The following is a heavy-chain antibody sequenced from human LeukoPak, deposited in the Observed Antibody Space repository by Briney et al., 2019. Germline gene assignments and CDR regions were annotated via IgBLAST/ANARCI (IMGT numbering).Heavy chain of an antibody. J-gene: IGHJ4*02. CDR3: ARVGTAMAHFDY. CDR1: GFTVGSNY. Sequence: PGGSLRLSCAASGFTVGSNYMSWVRQAPGKGLEWVSVIYSGGSTYYADSVKGRFTISRDNSKNTLYLQMNSLRAEDTAVYYCARVGTAMAHFDYWGQGTLVTVSS. V-gene: IGHV3-66*01. D-gene: IGHD5-18*01. CDR2: IYSGGST.